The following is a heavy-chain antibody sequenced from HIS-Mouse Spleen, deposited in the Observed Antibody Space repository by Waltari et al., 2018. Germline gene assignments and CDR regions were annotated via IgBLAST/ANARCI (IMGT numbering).Heavy chain of an antibody. CDR3: AREIPYSSSRYDWYFDL. Sequence: QLQLQESGAGLVKHSETLSLTCNVSGGSISSSSYYWGWIRQPTGKGLEWIGSIYYSGSTYYKPSIKIRVTISGHRAKHPFPLRLCSVTASAPAVYSCAREIPYSSSRYDWYFDLRGRGTLVTVSS. D-gene: IGHD6-13*01. CDR1: GGSISSSSYY. V-gene: IGHV4-39*07. CDR2: IYYSGST. J-gene: IGHJ2*01.